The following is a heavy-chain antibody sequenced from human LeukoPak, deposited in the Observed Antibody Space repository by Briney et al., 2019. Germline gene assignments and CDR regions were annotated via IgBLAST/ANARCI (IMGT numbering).Heavy chain of an antibody. CDR3: IKDEYCAGGICNHFAT. Sequence: GGSLRLSCRGSGFIFDDDAMHWVRQAPGKGLEWVSGINRNSGRIEYADSVKGRFTISRDNAKNSLYLQMNSLRDEDTALYYCIKDEYCAGGICNHFATWGQGTLVIVSS. V-gene: IGHV3-9*01. CDR1: GFIFDDDA. CDR2: INRNSGRI. D-gene: IGHD2-8*02. J-gene: IGHJ4*02.